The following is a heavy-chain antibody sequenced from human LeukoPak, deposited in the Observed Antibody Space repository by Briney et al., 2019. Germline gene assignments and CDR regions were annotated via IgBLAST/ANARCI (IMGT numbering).Heavy chain of an antibody. CDR2: IGTYNGNT. CDR1: GGTLINYA. CDR3: ARGTGPGRGGIDY. J-gene: IGHJ4*02. Sequence: ASVKVSCKASGGTLINYAITWVRQAPGQGLEWMGWIGTYNGNTNYAQNLQGRVTMTRDTSTSTAYMELRSLRSDDRAVYYCARGTGPGRGGIDYWGQGTLVTVSS. D-gene: IGHD1-1*01. V-gene: IGHV1-18*01.